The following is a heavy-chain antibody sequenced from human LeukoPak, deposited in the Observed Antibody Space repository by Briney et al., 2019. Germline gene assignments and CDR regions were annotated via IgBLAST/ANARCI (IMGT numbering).Heavy chain of an antibody. Sequence: SVKVSCKASGGTFSSYAISWVRQAPGQGVEWMGGIIPIFGTANYAQKFQGRVTITADESTSTAYMELSSLRSEDTAVYYCAAPPLLTGYPYGIWGQGTMVTVSS. CDR1: GGTFSSYA. J-gene: IGHJ3*02. D-gene: IGHD3-9*01. CDR2: IIPIFGTA. V-gene: IGHV1-69*13. CDR3: AAPPLLTGYPYGI.